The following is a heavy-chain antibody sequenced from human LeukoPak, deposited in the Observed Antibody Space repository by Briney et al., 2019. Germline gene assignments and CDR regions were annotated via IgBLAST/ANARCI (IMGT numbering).Heavy chain of an antibody. D-gene: IGHD6-6*01. J-gene: IGHJ3*02. CDR2: ISAYNGNT. CDR1: GYTFTSYG. CDR3: ARSSPILESIAVVAFDI. V-gene: IGHV1-18*01. Sequence: ASVKVSCKASGYTFTSYGISWVRQAPGQGLEWMGWISAYNGNTNYAQKHQGRVTMTTDTSTSTAYMELRSLRSDDTAVYYCARSSPILESIAVVAFDIWGQGTMVTVSS.